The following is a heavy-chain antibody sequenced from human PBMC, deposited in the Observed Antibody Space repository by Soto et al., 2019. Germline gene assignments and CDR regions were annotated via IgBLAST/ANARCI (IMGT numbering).Heavy chain of an antibody. CDR3: AKDRRAGGNSAFYFDF. CDR1: GFKFSNYA. Sequence: GGSLRLSCATSGFKFSNYAMSWVRQAPGKGLEWVSLISATGGGTYYADSVKGRFTISRDNSHNTLYLQVHSLTAEDTAVYYCAKDRRAGGNSAFYFDFWGQGAQVTVSS. D-gene: IGHD3-16*01. J-gene: IGHJ4*02. CDR2: ISATGGGT. V-gene: IGHV3-23*01.